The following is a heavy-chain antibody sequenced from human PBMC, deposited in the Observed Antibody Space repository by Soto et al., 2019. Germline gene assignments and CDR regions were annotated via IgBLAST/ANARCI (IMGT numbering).Heavy chain of an antibody. CDR3: ARGNSGSNSASDI. CDR2: INSDGSHT. V-gene: IGHV3-74*03. Sequence: EVQLVESGGGLVQPGGSLRLSCAASGFTLSSYWMHWVRQAPGKGLVWVSRINSDGSHTTYADSVKGRFTISRDNAKNTLYLQMNTLRAEDTAVYYCARGNSGSNSASDIWGQGTMVTVSS. J-gene: IGHJ3*02. CDR1: GFTLSSYW. D-gene: IGHD1-26*01.